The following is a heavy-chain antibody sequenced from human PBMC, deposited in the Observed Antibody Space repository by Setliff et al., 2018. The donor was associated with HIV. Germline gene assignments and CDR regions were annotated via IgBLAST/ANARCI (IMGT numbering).Heavy chain of an antibody. D-gene: IGHD3-16*01. J-gene: IGHJ4*02. V-gene: IGHV4-34*01. CDR3: VTSSRLSSRLNF. CDR1: GGPLSGHY. CDR2: TSHSGKT. Sequence: SETLSLTCAVYGGPLSGHYWSWIRQPPGQGLEWIGETSHSGKTNYNPSLKSRVTISVDTSKNQFSLKLTSVTAAATAVYYCVTSSRLSSRLNFWGPGMLVTVSS.